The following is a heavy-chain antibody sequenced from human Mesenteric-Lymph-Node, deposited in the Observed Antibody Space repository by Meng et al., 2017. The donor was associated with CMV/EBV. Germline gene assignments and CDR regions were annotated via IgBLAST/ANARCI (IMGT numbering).Heavy chain of an antibody. CDR1: GFTFSGYA. V-gene: IGHV3-30-3*01. J-gene: IGHJ4*02. CDR2: ISYDGSNE. D-gene: IGHD6-19*01. CDR3: ARAIGMADNS. Sequence: GGSLRLSCAASGFTFSGYAMHWVRKSPGKGLDWVAIISYDGSNEFYADSVRGRFTISRDNSKNTLYLQMNSLRAEDTAVYYCARAIGMADNSWGQGTLVTVSS.